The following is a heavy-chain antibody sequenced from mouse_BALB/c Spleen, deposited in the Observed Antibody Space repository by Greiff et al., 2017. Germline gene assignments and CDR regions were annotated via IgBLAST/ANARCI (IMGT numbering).Heavy chain of an antibody. CDR3: ARGDRYYAMDY. CDR1: GYTFTSYW. D-gene: IGHD3-3*01. Sequence: QVQLQQSGAELARPGASVKLSCKASGYTFTSYWMQWVKQRPGQGLEWIGAIYPGDGDTRYTQKFKGKATLTADKSSSTAYMQLSSLASEDSAVYYCARGDRYYAMDYWGQGTSVTVSS. V-gene: IGHV1-87*01. J-gene: IGHJ4*01. CDR2: IYPGDGDT.